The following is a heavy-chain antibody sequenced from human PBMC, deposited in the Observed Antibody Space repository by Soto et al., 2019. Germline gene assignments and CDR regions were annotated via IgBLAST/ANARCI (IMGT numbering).Heavy chain of an antibody. D-gene: IGHD6-19*01. CDR3: ARDQMVAGPYFDY. J-gene: IGHJ4*02. CDR2: ISYHGRNK. V-gene: IGHV3-30*04. Sequence: QVQLVESGGGVVQPGTSLRHSCAASGFTFSTYAMHWVRQAPGKGLEWGAAISYHGRNKNYADSVKCRFTISRDNSKNTLYVEINSLRLEDTALYYCARDQMVAGPYFDYWGQGTLVTVSS. CDR1: GFTFSTYA.